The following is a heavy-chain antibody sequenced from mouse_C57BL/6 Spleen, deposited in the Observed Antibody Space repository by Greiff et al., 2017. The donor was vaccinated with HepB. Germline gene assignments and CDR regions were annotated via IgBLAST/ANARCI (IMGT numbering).Heavy chain of an antibody. CDR2: IDPETGGT. Sequence: VKLQESGAELVRPGASVTLSCKASGYTFTDYEMHWVKQTPVHGLEWIGAIDPETGGTAYNEKFKGKAILTVDTSSSTAYMELHILTSEDSAVYFCARSPYYYGSSYWYFDVWGTGTTVTVSS. CDR1: GYTFTDYE. CDR3: ARSPYYYGSSYWYFDV. V-gene: IGHV1-15*01. D-gene: IGHD1-1*01. J-gene: IGHJ1*03.